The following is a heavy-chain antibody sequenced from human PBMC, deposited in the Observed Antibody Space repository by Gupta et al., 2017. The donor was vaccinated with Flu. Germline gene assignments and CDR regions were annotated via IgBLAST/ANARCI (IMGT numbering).Heavy chain of an antibody. CDR3: ARDRHYYGAKGFFDY. CDR1: GFTFSSYG. CDR2: IWYDGSNK. J-gene: IGHJ4*02. Sequence: QVQLVESGGGVVQPGWSLRLSCAASGFTFSSYGMHGVRQAPGKGLEWVAVIWYDGSNKYYADSVKGRFTISRDNSKNTLYLQMNSLRAEDTAVYYCARDRHYYGAKGFFDYWGQGSLVTVSS. D-gene: IGHD4-17*01. V-gene: IGHV3-33*01.